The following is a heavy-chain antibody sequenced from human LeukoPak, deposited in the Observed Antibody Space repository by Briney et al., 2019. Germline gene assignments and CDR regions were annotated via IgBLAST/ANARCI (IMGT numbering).Heavy chain of an antibody. D-gene: IGHD2-15*01. Sequence: GGSLRLSCAVSGITLSNYAMSWVRQAPGKGLEWVAGISGSGGGTNYADSVKGRFTISRDNSKNTLCLQMNNLRVDDTAVYFCAKRGVVIRDILVGFHKEAYYFDSWGQGALVTVSS. CDR2: ISGSGGGT. CDR1: GITLSNYA. CDR3: AKRGVVIRDILVGFHKEAYYFDS. V-gene: IGHV3-23*01. J-gene: IGHJ4*02.